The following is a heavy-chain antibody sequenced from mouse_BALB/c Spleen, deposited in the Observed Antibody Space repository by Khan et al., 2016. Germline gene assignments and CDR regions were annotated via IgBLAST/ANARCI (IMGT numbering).Heavy chain of an antibody. Sequence: LVKTGASVKISCKASGYSFTGYYIHWVKQSHGKGLEWIGYISCYNGATNYNQKFRGKATFTVDTSSSTAYMQFNSLTSEDSSVYYCERGEDDGYYAMGYWGHRATVTVTS. J-gene: IGHJ4*01. CDR3: ERGEDDGYYAMGY. CDR1: GYSFTGYY. V-gene: IGHV1S34*01. D-gene: IGHD2-12*01. CDR2: ISCYNGAT.